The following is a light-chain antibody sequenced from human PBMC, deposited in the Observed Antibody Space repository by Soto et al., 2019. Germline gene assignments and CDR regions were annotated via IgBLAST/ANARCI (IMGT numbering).Light chain of an antibody. CDR2: EVT. CDR3: SSFAGGGNPVL. CDR1: SGDVGGYNY. Sequence: QSALTQPPSASGSLGQSVTISCTGTSGDVGGYNYVSWHQQHPGKAPKVMIYEVTKRPPGVPDRFSGSKSGNTASLTVSGLQAEDEADYYCSSFAGGGNPVLLGGGTQLTVL. J-gene: IGLJ2*01. V-gene: IGLV2-8*01.